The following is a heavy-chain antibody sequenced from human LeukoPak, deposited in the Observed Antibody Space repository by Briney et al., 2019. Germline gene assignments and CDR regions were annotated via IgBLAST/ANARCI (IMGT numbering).Heavy chain of an antibody. CDR1: GFTFSSYA. V-gene: IGHV3-30*04. J-gene: IGHJ3*02. CDR3: ARDYSDYYDSSGFGAFDI. Sequence: GGSLRLSCAASGFTFSSYAMHWVRQAPGKGLEWVAVISYDGSNKYYADSVKGRFTISRDNSKNTLYLQMNSLRAEDTAVYYCARDYSDYYDSSGFGAFDIWGQGTMVTVSS. CDR2: ISYDGSNK. D-gene: IGHD3-22*01.